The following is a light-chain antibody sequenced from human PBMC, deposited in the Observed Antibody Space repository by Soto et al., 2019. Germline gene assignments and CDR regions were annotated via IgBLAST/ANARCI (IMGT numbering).Light chain of an antibody. J-gene: IGKJ2*01. CDR2: KAS. Sequence: DIQMTQSPSTLSASVGDRVTITCRASQSISSWLAWYQQKPGKAPKLLIYKASSLESGVPSRFSGSGSGTEFTLTISSLQPDDFATYYCEQYNSYPYSFGQGTKLEIK. V-gene: IGKV1-5*03. CDR3: EQYNSYPYS. CDR1: QSISSW.